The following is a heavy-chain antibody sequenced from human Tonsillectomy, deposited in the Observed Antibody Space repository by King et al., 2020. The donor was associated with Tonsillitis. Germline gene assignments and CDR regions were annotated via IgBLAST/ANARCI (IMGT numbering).Heavy chain of an antibody. CDR3: ARGPEGQWLVVRGTLY. CDR1: GYTLTGYY. D-gene: IGHD6-19*01. Sequence: VQLVESGAEVKKPGASVKVSCKASGYTLTGYYMHWVRQAPGQGLEWMGWIDPNTGGTNYAQKFRGRVTMTRDTSISTAYMELSRLRSDDTAVYYCARGPEGQWLVVRGTLYWGQGTLVTVSS. V-gene: IGHV1-2*02. CDR2: IDPNTGGT. J-gene: IGHJ4*02.